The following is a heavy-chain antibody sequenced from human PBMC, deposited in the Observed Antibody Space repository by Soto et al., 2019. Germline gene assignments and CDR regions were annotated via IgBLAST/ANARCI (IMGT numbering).Heavy chain of an antibody. J-gene: IGHJ5*02. CDR3: ARSIAARSGWFDP. D-gene: IGHD6-6*01. CDR1: GFTFSDYY. V-gene: IGHV3-11*01. CDR2: ISSSGSTI. Sequence: PGGSLRLSCAASGFTFSDYYMTWIRQAPGKGLEWVSYISSSGSTIYQADSVKGRFTVSRDNAKNSLYLQMNSLRAEDTAVYYCARSIAARSGWFDPWGQGTLVTVSS.